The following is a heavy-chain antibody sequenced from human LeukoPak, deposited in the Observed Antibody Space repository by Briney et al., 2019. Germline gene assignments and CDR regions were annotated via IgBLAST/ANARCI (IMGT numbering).Heavy chain of an antibody. J-gene: IGHJ6*03. V-gene: IGHV4-34*01. Sequence: SETLSLTCAVYGGSFSGYYWSWIRQPPGKGLEWIGEINHSGSTNYNPSLKSRLTISVDTSKNQFSLKLSSVTAADTAVYYCARARGYIPHYYYYYMDVWGKGTTVTISS. CDR2: INHSGST. CDR1: GGSFSGYY. CDR3: ARARGYIPHYYYYYMDV. D-gene: IGHD3-3*01.